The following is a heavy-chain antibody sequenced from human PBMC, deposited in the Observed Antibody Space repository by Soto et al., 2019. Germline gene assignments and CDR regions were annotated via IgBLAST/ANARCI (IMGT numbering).Heavy chain of an antibody. CDR1: GGSISSYY. CDR3: ARVYSYAPWDFDY. V-gene: IGHV4-59*01. Sequence: PSETLSLTCTVSGGSISSYYWSWIRQPPGKGLEWIGYIYYSGSTNYNPSLKSRVTISVDTSKNQFSLKLSSVTAADTAVYYCARVYSYAPWDFDYWGQGTLVTVSS. CDR2: IYYSGST. D-gene: IGHD5-18*01. J-gene: IGHJ4*02.